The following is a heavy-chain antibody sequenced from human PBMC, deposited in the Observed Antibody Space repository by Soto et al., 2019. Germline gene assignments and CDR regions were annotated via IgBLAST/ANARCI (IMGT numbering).Heavy chain of an antibody. V-gene: IGHV3-23*01. J-gene: IGHJ4*02. CDR3: AKGFERWLSLFDF. Sequence: EVQLLESGGGLVHPGGSLRLSCAASGFTFSNYAMSWVRQAPGQGLEWVSTFSGGVGSTYYADSVKGRFTISRDNSQSTLYLQMNSLRADDTAVYYCAKGFERWLSLFDFWGQGTLVTVSS. CDR2: FSGGVGST. D-gene: IGHD6-19*01. CDR1: GFTFSNYA.